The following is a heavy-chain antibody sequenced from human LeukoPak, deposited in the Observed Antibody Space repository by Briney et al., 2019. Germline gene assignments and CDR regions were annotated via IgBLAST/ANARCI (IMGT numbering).Heavy chain of an antibody. CDR2: ISSSSSYI. CDR3: AKAPGLRYFDY. D-gene: IGHD5-12*01. V-gene: IGHV3-21*04. Sequence: GGSLRLSCAASGFTFSNYVMNWVRQAPGKGLEWVSSISSSSSYIYYADSVKGRFTISRDNAKNSLYLQMNSLRAEDTAVYYCAKAPGLRYFDYWGQGTLVTVSS. J-gene: IGHJ4*03. CDR1: GFTFSNYV.